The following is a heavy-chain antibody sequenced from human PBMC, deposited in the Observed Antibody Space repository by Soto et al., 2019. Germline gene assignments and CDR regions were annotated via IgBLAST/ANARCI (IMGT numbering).Heavy chain of an antibody. J-gene: IGHJ6*02. V-gene: IGHV5-51*01. CDR2: IYPGDSDT. D-gene: IGHD3-9*01. Sequence: PGESLKISCKGSGYSFTSYWIGWVRQMPGKGLEWMGIIYPGDSDTRYSPSFQGQVTISADKSISTAYLQWSSLKASDTAMYYCARGNTFYYDILTGYQGPYYYYGMDVWGQGNTVTVSS. CDR1: GYSFTSYW. CDR3: ARGNTFYYDILTGYQGPYYYYGMDV.